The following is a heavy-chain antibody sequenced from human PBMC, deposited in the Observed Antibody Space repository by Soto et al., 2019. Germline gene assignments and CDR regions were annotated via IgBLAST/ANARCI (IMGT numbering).Heavy chain of an antibody. J-gene: IGHJ6*02. Sequence: QVQLVQSGAEVKKPGSSVKVSCKASGDTFSSYTISWVRQAPGQGLEWMGRIIPALGVADYAQNFQGRVTITADQSTSTAYMELSSLRSGDTAVYYWATEKYNWHSAMDVWGQGTTVTVSS. CDR2: IIPALGVA. CDR3: ATEKYNWHSAMDV. D-gene: IGHD1-1*01. CDR1: GDTFSSYT. V-gene: IGHV1-69*02.